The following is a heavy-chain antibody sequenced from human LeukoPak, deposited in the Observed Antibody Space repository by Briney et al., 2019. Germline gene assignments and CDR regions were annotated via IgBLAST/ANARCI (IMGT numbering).Heavy chain of an antibody. CDR2: IFHSGRT. CDR3: ARLLSYDILTDNYYKYYMDV. CDR1: GGSIRDNNYY. D-gene: IGHD3-9*01. J-gene: IGHJ6*03. V-gene: IGHV4-39*01. Sequence: PSETLSLTCTVSGGSIRDNNYYWGWIRQPPGKGLERIGGIFHSGRTFYNPSLRSRLSMSVDTSKKQIALTVSSVTAADTAVYYCARLLSYDILTDNYYKYYMDVWGKGATVTVSS.